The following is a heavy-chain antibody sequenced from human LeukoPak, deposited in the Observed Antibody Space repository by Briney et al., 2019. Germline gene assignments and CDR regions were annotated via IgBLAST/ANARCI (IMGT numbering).Heavy chain of an antibody. D-gene: IGHD3-3*01. CDR2: ISYSGST. V-gene: IGHV4-59*11. Sequence: SETLSLTCNVSHGSMVDHYWSWIRQSPGMGLEWLGYISYSGSTKYNPSLRGRGTMSLDRSKNQFSLNLGSVTAADTAVYYCARGRDFWSNYFGFDPWGQGSLVTVSS. J-gene: IGHJ5*02. CDR1: HGSMVDHY. CDR3: ARGRDFWSNYFGFDP.